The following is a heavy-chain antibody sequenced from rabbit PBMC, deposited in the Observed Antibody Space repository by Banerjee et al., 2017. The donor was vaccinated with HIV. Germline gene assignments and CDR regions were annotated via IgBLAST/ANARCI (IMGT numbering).Heavy chain of an antibody. CDR2: IDTSDGDT. CDR1: GFSFSGIFY. J-gene: IGHJ2*01. CDR3: ARNYVNAFDP. V-gene: IGHV1S45*01. Sequence: QQQLEESGGGLVKPGGTLTLTCTASGFSFSGIFYMCWVRQAPGKGLEWIACIDTSDGDTDYASWPKGRFTISKASSTTVTLQMTSLTAADTATYFCARNYVNAFDPWGPGTLVTVS. D-gene: IGHD1-1*01.